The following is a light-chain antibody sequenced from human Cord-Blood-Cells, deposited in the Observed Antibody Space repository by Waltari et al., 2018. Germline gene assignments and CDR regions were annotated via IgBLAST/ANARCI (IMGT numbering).Light chain of an antibody. CDR3: QQYRSSMYT. CDR1: RRVSSSY. CDR2: GAS. V-gene: IGKV3-20*01. J-gene: IGKJ2*01. Sequence: IVFTQSPGTLSLSPGERVTLPCRASRRVSSSYLAWYQQKPGQAPRLLIYGASSRATGIPDRFSGSGSGTDFTLTISRLEPEDFAVYYCQQYRSSMYTFGQGTKLEIK.